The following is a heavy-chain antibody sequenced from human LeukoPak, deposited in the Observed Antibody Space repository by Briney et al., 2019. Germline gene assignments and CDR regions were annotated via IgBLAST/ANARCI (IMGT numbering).Heavy chain of an antibody. CDR1: GYTFTGYY. D-gene: IGHD1-26*01. CDR3: ARVYSYGHGIDY. V-gene: IGHV1-69*05. Sequence: ASVKVSCKASGYTFTGYYMHWVRQAPGQGLEWMGGITPRFGTENYAQRFQGRVAITTDESTSTAYMELSSLRSEDTAMYYCARVYSYGHGIDYWGQGTLVTVSS. J-gene: IGHJ4*02. CDR2: ITPRFGTE.